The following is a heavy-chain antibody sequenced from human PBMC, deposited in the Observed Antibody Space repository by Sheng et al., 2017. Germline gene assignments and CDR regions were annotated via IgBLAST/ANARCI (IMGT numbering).Heavy chain of an antibody. D-gene: IGHD2-2*01. CDR3: ATVPAAGVGHY. J-gene: IGHJ4*02. V-gene: IGHV3-7*01. Sequence: EVQLVESGGGLVQPGGSLRLSCAASGFTFYWMSWVRQAPGKGLEWVANIKEDGSEKYYVDSVKGRFTISRDSAKNSLSLQMNSLRVEDTAVYYCATVPAAGVGHYWGQGTLVTVSS. CDR1: GFTFYW. CDR2: IKEDGSEK.